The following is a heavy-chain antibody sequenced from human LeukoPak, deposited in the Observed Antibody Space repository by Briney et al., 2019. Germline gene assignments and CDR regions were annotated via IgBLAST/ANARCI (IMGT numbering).Heavy chain of an antibody. CDR3: AKSDLGHRSRQVGHFDY. V-gene: IGHV3-48*03. CDR1: GFTFSSYE. Sequence: AGGSLRLSCAASGFTFSSYEMKWVRQAPGKGLEWVSYISRSGSAIYYADSVKGRFTISRDNAKNSLYLQMNSLRAEDTAVYYCAKSDLGHRSRQVGHFDYWGQGTLVTVPS. CDR2: ISRSGSAI. J-gene: IGHJ4*02. D-gene: IGHD3-16*01.